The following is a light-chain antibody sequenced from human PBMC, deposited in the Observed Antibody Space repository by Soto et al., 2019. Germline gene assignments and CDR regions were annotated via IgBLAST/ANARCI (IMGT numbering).Light chain of an antibody. Sequence: QSVLTQPASVSGSPGQSITISCTGTSSDIGAYKYVSWYQVHPGKAPKVLIYEVRSRPSEVSDRFSGSKSGNTASLTISGLQAEDEARYYCSSYTSSSTLVFGGGTQLTVL. CDR1: SSDIGAYKY. J-gene: IGLJ3*02. CDR2: EVR. V-gene: IGLV2-14*01. CDR3: SSYTSSSTLV.